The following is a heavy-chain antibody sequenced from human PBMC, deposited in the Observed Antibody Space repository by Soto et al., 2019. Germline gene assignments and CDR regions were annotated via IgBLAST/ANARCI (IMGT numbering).Heavy chain of an antibody. Sequence: GGSLRLSCAASGFTFSSYTMNWVRQAPGKGLEWVSSISSGSSYIYYADSMKGRFTISRDNAKNSLYLQMNSLRAEDTAVYYCARGVLSDSGTCYCGRGTLVTVSS. V-gene: IGHV3-21*01. CDR1: GFTFSSYT. CDR2: ISSGSSYI. D-gene: IGHD2-15*01. CDR3: ARGVLSDSGTCY. J-gene: IGHJ4*02.